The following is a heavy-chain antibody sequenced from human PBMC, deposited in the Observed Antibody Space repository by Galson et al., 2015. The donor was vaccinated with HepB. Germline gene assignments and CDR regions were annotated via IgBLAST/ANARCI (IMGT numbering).Heavy chain of an antibody. J-gene: IGHJ3*02. CDR1: GFTFSSHW. CDR3: ATDYSSGWYLGAFDI. Sequence: SLRLSCAASGFTFSSHWMHWVRRAPGKGLVWVSRINSYGSTPNYADSVKGRFTTSRDNAKNTLFLQMNSLRAEDTAVYYCATDYSSGWYLGAFDIWGHGTRVTVSS. CDR2: INSYGSTP. D-gene: IGHD6-19*01. V-gene: IGHV3-74*01.